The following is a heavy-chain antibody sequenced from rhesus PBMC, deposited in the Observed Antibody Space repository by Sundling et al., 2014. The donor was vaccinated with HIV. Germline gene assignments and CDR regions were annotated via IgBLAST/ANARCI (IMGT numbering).Heavy chain of an antibody. Sequence: QVQLQESGPGLVKPSETLSLTCAVSGGSISGGYYWSWIRQPPGKGLECIGGIYSNTESTNYNPSLKSRVTISKDTTNNQFSLKLSSVTAADTAVYYCARETAAGTLYGEYFEFWGRGALVTVSS. V-gene: IGHV4S13*01. CDR1: GGSISGGYY. CDR2: IYSNTEST. J-gene: IGHJ1*01. CDR3: ARETAAGTLYGEYFEF. D-gene: IGHD6-31*01.